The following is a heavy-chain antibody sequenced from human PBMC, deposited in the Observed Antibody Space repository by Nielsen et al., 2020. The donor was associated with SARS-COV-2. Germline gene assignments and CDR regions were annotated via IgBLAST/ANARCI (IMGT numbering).Heavy chain of an antibody. CDR2: ISGSGRDT. CDR3: AKARGCSSTSCYSIDSYYYGMDV. CDR1: GFTFSGYA. V-gene: IGHV3-23*01. Sequence: GESLKISCAASGFTFSGYAMSWVRQAPGKGLEWVSTISGSGRDTFYADSVRGRFTTSRDNSKNTLYLQLNSLKAEDTAVYYCAKARGCSSTSCYSIDSYYYGMDVWGQGTTVTVSS. J-gene: IGHJ6*02. D-gene: IGHD2-2*01.